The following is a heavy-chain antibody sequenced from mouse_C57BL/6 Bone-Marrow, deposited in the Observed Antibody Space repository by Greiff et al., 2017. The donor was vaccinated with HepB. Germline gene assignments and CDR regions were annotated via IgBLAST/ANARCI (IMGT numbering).Heavy chain of an antibody. CDR2: INPSNGRT. J-gene: IGHJ3*01. D-gene: IGHD3-2*02. Sequence: QVQLQQPGTELVKPGASVKLSCKASGYTFTSYWMHWVKQRPGQGLEWNGNINPSNGRTNYNEKFKSKATLTVDKSSSTAYMQLSSLTSEDSAVYYCARGRGVDSSGYVGAYWGQGTLVTVSA. V-gene: IGHV1-53*01. CDR3: ARGRGVDSSGYVGAY. CDR1: GYTFTSYW.